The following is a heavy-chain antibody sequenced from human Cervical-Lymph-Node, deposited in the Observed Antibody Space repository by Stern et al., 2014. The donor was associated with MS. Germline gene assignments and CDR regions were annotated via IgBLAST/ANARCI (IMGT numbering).Heavy chain of an antibody. D-gene: IGHD2-21*02. CDR2: INPNDGDT. Sequence: VQLVQSGADVKRSGASVTLSCKASGYSFTDYYIQWVRQAPGQGLEWMGMINPNDGDTGYAPRFQGRVTLTRDTSTNTAYIQLSSLGSDDTAVYFCARWGLHKPLDYWGQGTLVTVSS. CDR3: ARWGLHKPLDY. V-gene: IGHV1-46*01. J-gene: IGHJ4*02. CDR1: GYSFTDYY.